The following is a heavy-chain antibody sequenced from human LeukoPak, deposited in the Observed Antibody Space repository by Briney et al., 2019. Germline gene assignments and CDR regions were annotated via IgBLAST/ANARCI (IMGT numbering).Heavy chain of an antibody. Sequence: GGSLRLSCAASGFTFSSYWMSWVRQAPGKGLEWVANIKQDGSEKYYVDSVKGRFTISRDNAKNSLYLQMNSLRAEDTAVYYCARDMPRNSYCSSTSCYNGRFDYWGQGTLVTVSS. D-gene: IGHD2-2*02. CDR1: GFTFSSYW. CDR2: IKQDGSEK. J-gene: IGHJ4*02. V-gene: IGHV3-7*01. CDR3: ARDMPRNSYCSSTSCYNGRFDY.